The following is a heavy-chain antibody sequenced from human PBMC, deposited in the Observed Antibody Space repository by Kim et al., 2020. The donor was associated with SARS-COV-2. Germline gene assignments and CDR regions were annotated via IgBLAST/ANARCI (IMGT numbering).Heavy chain of an antibody. CDR2: IIPIFGTA. V-gene: IGHV1-69*13. D-gene: IGHD2-21*01. Sequence: SVKVSCKASGGTFSSYAISWVRQAPGQGLEWMGGIIPIFGTANYAQKFQGRVTITADESTSTAYMELSSLRSEDTAVYYCARDRSYCGGDCPYYYYGMDVWGQGTTVTVSS. J-gene: IGHJ6*02. CDR3: ARDRSYCGGDCPYYYYGMDV. CDR1: GGTFSSYA.